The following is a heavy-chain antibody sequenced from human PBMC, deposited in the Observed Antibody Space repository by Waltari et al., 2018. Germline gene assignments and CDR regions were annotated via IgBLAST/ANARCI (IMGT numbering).Heavy chain of an antibody. V-gene: IGHV4-59*11. CDR2: IYYSGST. J-gene: IGHJ3*02. D-gene: IGHD6-13*01. Sequence: QVQLQESGPGLVKPSETLSLTCTVSGGSISSHYRSWIRQPPGKGLEWIGYIYYSGSTNYNPSLKSRVTISVDTSKNQFSLKLSSVTAADTAVYYCARAPGYSSSWYWEDAFDIWGQGTMVTVSS. CDR1: GGSISSHY. CDR3: ARAPGYSSSWYWEDAFDI.